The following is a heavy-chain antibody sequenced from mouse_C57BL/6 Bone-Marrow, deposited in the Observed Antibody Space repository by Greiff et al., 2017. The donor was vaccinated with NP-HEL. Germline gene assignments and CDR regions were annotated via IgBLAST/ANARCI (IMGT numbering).Heavy chain of an antibody. D-gene: IGHD2-4*01. CDR1: GYAFSSSW. Sequence: VQLQQSGPELVKPGASVKISCKASGYAFSSSWMNWVKQRPGKGLEWIGRIYPGDGDTNYNGKFKGKATLTADKSSSTAYMQLSSLTSEDSAVYFCARGYYDYHVGFAYWGQGTLVTVSA. J-gene: IGHJ3*01. CDR3: ARGYYDYHVGFAY. CDR2: IYPGDGDT. V-gene: IGHV1-82*01.